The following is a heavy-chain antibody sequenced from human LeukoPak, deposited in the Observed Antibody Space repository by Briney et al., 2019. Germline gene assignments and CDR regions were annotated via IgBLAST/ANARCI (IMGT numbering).Heavy chain of an antibody. D-gene: IGHD4-17*01. CDR3: ARATPSTTLDY. J-gene: IGHJ4*02. V-gene: IGHV4-39*07. Sequence: SETLSLTCTVSGGSISSSSYYWGWIRQPPGKGLEWIGSIYYSGSAYYNPSLKSRVTISVDTSKNQFSLKLSSVTAADTAVYYCARATPSTTLDYWGQGTLVTVSS. CDR2: IYYSGSA. CDR1: GGSISSSSYY.